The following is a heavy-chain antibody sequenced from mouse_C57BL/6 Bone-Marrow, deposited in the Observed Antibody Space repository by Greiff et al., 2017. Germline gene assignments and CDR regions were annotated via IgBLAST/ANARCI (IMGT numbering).Heavy chain of an antibody. D-gene: IGHD1-1*01. CDR1: GYTFTDYY. J-gene: IGHJ2*01. V-gene: IGHV1-76*01. CDR3: ARADYYEDS. CDR2: IYPGSGNT. Sequence: QVQLQQSGAELVRPGASVKLSCKASGYTFTDYYINWVKQRPGQGLEWIARIYPGSGNTYYNEKFKGKATLTAEKSSRTAYMQLSSLTSEDSDVYFCARADYYEDSWGQGTTLTVSS.